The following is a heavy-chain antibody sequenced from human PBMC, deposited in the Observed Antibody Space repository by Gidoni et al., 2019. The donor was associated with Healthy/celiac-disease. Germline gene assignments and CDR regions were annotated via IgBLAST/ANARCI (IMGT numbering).Heavy chain of an antibody. Sequence: EVLPGESGGGLVKPGRYMRLSWPASGVTFRSYSMNWVRQAPGKGLGWVSAISSSSSYRYYAESGKGRVTISRDNAKISLYLQLNIRRAEDTAVYYCAIEGIAMGNDAFDILGQGTMGTVSS. J-gene: IGHJ3*02. D-gene: IGHD5-18*01. CDR2: ISSSSSYR. CDR3: AIEGIAMGNDAFDI. CDR1: GVTFRSYS. V-gene: IGHV3-21*01.